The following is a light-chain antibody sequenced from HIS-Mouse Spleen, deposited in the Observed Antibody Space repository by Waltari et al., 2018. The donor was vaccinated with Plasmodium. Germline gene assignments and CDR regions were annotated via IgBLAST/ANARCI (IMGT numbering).Light chain of an antibody. Sequence: EIVMTLSQATLSLSPGERATLSCRASQSVSSSYLSWYQQKPGQAPRLLIYGASTRATGIPARFSGSGSGTDFTLTISSLQPEDFAVYYCQQDYNLPYTFGQGTKLEIK. CDR1: QSVSSSY. CDR2: GAS. J-gene: IGKJ2*01. CDR3: QQDYNLPYT. V-gene: IGKV3D-7*01.